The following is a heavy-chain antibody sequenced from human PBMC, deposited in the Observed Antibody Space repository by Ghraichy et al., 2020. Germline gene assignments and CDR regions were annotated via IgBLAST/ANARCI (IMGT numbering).Heavy chain of an antibody. Sequence: ASVKVSCKASGYTFNAYYIHWVRQAPGQGLEWMGWINPNNGDTKYASKFQGRITMTRDTAISTAYMELSRLRSDDTAVYYCTRELAPEQLVSWGEGTLVTVSS. CDR3: TRELAPEQLVS. CDR1: GYTFNAYY. CDR2: INPNNGDT. D-gene: IGHD6-13*01. J-gene: IGHJ5*01. V-gene: IGHV1-2*02.